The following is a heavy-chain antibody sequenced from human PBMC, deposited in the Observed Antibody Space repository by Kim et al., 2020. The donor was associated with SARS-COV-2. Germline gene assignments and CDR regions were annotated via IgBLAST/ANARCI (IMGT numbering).Heavy chain of an antibody. V-gene: IGHV1-46*01. CDR2: INPSDGST. CDR3: AREPPGGSDWYGLDY. Sequence: ASVKVSCKASGYTFTSYYMHWVRQAPGQGLEWMGIINPSDGSTGYAQKFQGSVTMTRDTSTSTVYMELSSLRSEDTAVYFCAREPPGGSDWYGLDYWGQGTLVTVSS. CDR1: GYTFTSYY. J-gene: IGHJ4*02. D-gene: IGHD6-19*01.